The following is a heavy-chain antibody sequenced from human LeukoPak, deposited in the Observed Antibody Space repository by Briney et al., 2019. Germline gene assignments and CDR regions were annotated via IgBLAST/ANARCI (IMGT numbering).Heavy chain of an antibody. Sequence: GGSLRLSCAASGFTFSSYSMNWVRQAPGKGPEWVSYISPSSDTIKYADSVRGRFAISRDNAKNSMYLQVNSLRAEDTAVYYCAKDGGFWSGYGPPYFDYWGQGNLVTVSS. J-gene: IGHJ4*02. V-gene: IGHV3-48*04. D-gene: IGHD3-3*01. CDR3: AKDGGFWSGYGPPYFDY. CDR1: GFTFSSYS. CDR2: ISPSSDTI.